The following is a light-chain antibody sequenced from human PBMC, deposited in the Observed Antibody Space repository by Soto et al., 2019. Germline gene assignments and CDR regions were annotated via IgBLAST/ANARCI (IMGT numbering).Light chain of an antibody. J-gene: IGKJ5*01. CDR2: GAS. Sequence: EIVLTQSPGTLSVSPGERATLSCWASQSVSSSFVAWYQQKPGQAPRLLIYGASSRAAGIPDRFSGSGSGTDFTLTISRLEPEDFAVYHCQQRSNWPITFGQGTRLEIK. CDR3: QQRSNWPIT. V-gene: IGKV3D-20*02. CDR1: QSVSSSF.